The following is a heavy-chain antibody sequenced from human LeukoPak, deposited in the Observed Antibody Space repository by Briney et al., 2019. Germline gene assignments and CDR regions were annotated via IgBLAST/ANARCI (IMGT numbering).Heavy chain of an antibody. Sequence: SETLSLTCTVSGASISSYYWSWIRQPPGKGLEWIGKIHYSGSTNYNPSLKSRVNISVDTSKNQFSLKLSSVHAADPAVYYCARRAGSGWSINWFDPWGQGTLITVSS. CDR2: IHYSGST. J-gene: IGHJ5*02. D-gene: IGHD6-19*01. V-gene: IGHV4-59*08. CDR1: GASISSYY. CDR3: ARRAGSGWSINWFDP.